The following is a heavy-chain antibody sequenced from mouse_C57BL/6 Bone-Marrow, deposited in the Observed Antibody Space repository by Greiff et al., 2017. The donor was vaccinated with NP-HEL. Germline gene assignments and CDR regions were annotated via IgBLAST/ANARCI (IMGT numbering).Heavy chain of an antibody. V-gene: IGHV14-4*01. CDR3: TTSTEVPNWYFDV. J-gene: IGHJ1*03. Sequence: VHVKQSGAELVRPGASVKLSCTASGFNIKDDYMHWVKQRPEQGLEWIGWIDPENGDTEYASKFQGKATITADTSSNTANLQLSSLASEDTAVYACTTSTEVPNWYFDVWGTGTTVTVSS. D-gene: IGHD1-1*01. CDR2: IDPENGDT. CDR1: GFNIKDDY.